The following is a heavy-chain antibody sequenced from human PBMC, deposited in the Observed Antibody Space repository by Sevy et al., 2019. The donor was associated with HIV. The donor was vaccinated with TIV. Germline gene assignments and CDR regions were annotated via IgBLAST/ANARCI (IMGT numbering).Heavy chain of an antibody. CDR1: GESFSNYY. D-gene: IGHD4-17*01. V-gene: IGHV4-34*01. Sequence: SETLSLTCAVYGESFSNYYWSWIRLSPGKGLESIGEIDHSGRSDYNPSLKSRVTMSVDTSKNQFSLKLTSVTAADTAAYYCARGPKPPRSDYGDYRGVGYYFASWGQRTLATVSS. CDR3: ARGPKPPRSDYGDYRGVGYYFAS. J-gene: IGHJ4*02. CDR2: IDHSGRS.